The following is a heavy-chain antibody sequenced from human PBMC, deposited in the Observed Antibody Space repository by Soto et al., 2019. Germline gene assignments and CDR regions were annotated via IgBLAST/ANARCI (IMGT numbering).Heavy chain of an antibody. CDR3: AKARIAGRSWGPNLNRTDYFDY. CDR1: GFTFSSYG. J-gene: IGHJ4*02. V-gene: IGHV3-30*18. D-gene: IGHD6-6*01. CDR2: ISYDGSNK. Sequence: QVQLVESGGGVVQPGRSLRLSCAASGFTFSSYGMHWVRQAPGKGLEWVAVISYDGSNKYYADSVKGRFTISRDNSKNTLYLKMNSLRAEDTAVYYCAKARIAGRSWGPNLNRTDYFDYWGQGTLVTVSS.